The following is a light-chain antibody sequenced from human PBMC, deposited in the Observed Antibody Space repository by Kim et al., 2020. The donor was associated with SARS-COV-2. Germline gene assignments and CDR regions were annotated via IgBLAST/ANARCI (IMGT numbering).Light chain of an antibody. CDR1: SGSIASNY. V-gene: IGLV6-57*01. CDR3: QSYDSSNLWV. J-gene: IGLJ3*02. Sequence: KTVDISCPRSSGSIASNYVQWYQQRPGSSPTTVIYEDNQRPSGVPDRFSGSIDSSSNSASLTISGLKTEDEADYYCQSYDSSNLWVFGGGTQLTVL. CDR2: EDN.